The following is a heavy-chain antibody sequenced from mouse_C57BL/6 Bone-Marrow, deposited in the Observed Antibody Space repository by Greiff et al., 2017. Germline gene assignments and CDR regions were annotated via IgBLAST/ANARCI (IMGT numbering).Heavy chain of an antibody. D-gene: IGHD5-1*01. J-gene: IGHJ2*01. V-gene: IGHV1-55*01. CDR3: ARGLYHPPDS. Sequence: VQLQQSGAELVKPGASVKMSCKASGYTFTSYWITWVKQRPGQGLEWIGDIYPGSGSTNYNEKFKSKATLTVDTSSSTAYMQLSSLTSEDSAVYCGARGLYHPPDSWGKGTTLTVSS. CDR2: IYPGSGST. CDR1: GYTFTSYW.